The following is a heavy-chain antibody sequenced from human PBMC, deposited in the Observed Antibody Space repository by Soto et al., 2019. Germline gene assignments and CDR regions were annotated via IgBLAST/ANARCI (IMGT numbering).Heavy chain of an antibody. D-gene: IGHD3-22*01. V-gene: IGHV1-46*01. Sequence: ASVNVSCKASGYTFSNYNLHWVRQAPGQGLEWMGIIGPDSGTTSYAQKFQGRVTMARDTSTTTVYMELRSLRSEDTAVYYCVRDSENSSGFYDYWGQGALVTVSS. CDR1: GYTFSNYN. CDR2: IGPDSGTT. J-gene: IGHJ4*02. CDR3: VRDSENSSGFYDY.